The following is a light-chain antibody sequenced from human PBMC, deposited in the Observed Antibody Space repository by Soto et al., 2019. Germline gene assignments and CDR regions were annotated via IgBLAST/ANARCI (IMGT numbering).Light chain of an antibody. CDR1: ENVRTF. CDR3: QQHSHWPPWT. J-gene: IGKJ1*01. CDR2: GAS. Sequence: VLTQSPATLSLSPGDRATLSCRASENVRTFVDWYQQKPGQAPRLLIYGASNRATDIPARFSGSGSGTDFTLTISNLEPEDFAVYYCQQHSHWPPWTFGQGTKVDTK. V-gene: IGKV3-11*01.